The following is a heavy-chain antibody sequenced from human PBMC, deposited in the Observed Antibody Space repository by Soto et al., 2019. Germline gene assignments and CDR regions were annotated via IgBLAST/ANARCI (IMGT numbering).Heavy chain of an antibody. D-gene: IGHD2-21*01. V-gene: IGHV4-31*03. CDR3: ARLRIATNNYKWFDP. CDR2: IYVTGAV. J-gene: IGHJ5*02. CDR1: GAALNSGNYY. Sequence: SETLSLTCSVSGAALNSGNYYWSWVRQVPGKGLEWIGHIYVTGAVDYNPSLRDRITISQDTSERQFSLNLRLVTAADTAVYYCARLRIATNNYKWFDPWGQGTLVTVPS.